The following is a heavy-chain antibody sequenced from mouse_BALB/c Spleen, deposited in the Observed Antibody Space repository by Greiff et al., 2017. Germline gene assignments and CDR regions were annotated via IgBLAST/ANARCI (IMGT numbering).Heavy chain of an antibody. CDR3: AKGANWDWYFDV. V-gene: IGHV2-4-1*01. Sequence: VQLQQSGPGLVQPSQSLSITCTVSGFSLTSYGVHWVRQSPGKGLEWLGVIWSGGSTDYNAAFISRLSISKDNSKSQVFLKLNSLQTDDTATYYCAKGANWDWYFDVWGAGTTVTVSS. D-gene: IGHD4-1*02. CDR1: GFSLTSYG. CDR2: IWSGGST. J-gene: IGHJ1*01.